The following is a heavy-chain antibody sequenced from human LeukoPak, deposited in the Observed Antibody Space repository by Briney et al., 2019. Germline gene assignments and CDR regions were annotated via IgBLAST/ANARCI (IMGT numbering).Heavy chain of an antibody. CDR1: GGTFSSYA. J-gene: IGHJ6*02. Sequence: ASVKVSCKASGGTFSSYAISWVRQAPGQGLEWMGRIFPILGIANYAQKFQGRVTITADKSTSTAYMELSSLRSEDTAVYYCARPRGSYYYGMDVWGQGTTVTVSS. CDR3: ARPRGSYYYGMDV. V-gene: IGHV1-69*04. CDR2: IFPILGIA.